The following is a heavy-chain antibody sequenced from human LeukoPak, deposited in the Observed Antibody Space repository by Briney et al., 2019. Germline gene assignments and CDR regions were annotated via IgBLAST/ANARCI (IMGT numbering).Heavy chain of an antibody. Sequence: GGSLRLSCAVSGFSAGSKYMTWVRQAPGKGLEWVANIKQDGSEKYYVDSVKGRFTISRDNAKNSLYLQMNSLRAEDTAVYYCARVGDIVVVPAAIPGWFDPWGQGTLVTVSS. D-gene: IGHD2-2*01. V-gene: IGHV3-7*01. CDR3: ARVGDIVVVPAAIPGWFDP. J-gene: IGHJ5*02. CDR2: IKQDGSEK. CDR1: GFSAGSKY.